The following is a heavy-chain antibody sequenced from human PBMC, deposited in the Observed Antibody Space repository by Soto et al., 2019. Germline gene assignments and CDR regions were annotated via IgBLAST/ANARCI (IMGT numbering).Heavy chain of an antibody. D-gene: IGHD3-10*01. Sequence: SETLSLTCTVSGGSISSGGYYWSWIRQHPGKGLEWIGYIYYSGSTYYKPSLKSRVTISVDTSKNQFSLKLSSLTAAETAVYYCASPYPYGSGSYDACDIWGQGTMVTVSS. CDR1: GGSISSGGYY. V-gene: IGHV4-31*03. CDR3: ASPYPYGSGSYDACDI. CDR2: IYYSGST. J-gene: IGHJ3*02.